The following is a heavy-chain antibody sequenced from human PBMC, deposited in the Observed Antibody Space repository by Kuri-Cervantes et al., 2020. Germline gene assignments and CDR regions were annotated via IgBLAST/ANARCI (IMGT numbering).Heavy chain of an antibody. Sequence: LRLSCSVSGGSISTNIYYWGWIRQPPGKGLEWIGYIYYSGSTYYNPSLKSRVTISVDTSKNQFSLKLSSVTAADTAVYYCARSRPKYSSSWYGNVYYYYYYGMDVWGQGTTVTVSS. CDR2: IYYSGST. D-gene: IGHD6-13*01. V-gene: IGHV4-31*03. CDR1: GGSISTNIYY. J-gene: IGHJ6*02. CDR3: ARSRPKYSSSWYGNVYYYYYYGMDV.